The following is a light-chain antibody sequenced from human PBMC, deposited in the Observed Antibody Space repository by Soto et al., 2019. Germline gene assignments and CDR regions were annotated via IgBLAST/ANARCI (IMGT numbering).Light chain of an antibody. CDR1: QSLLHSNGYND. J-gene: IGKJ4*01. V-gene: IGKV2-28*01. Sequence: DIVMTQSPLSLPVTPGEPASISCRSSQSLLHSNGYNDLDWYLQKPGQSPQLLIYLGSNRASGVPDRFSGNESGTDFTLKISRVETEDVGVYYCIQALQTPLTFGGGTNVEIK. CDR3: IQALQTPLT. CDR2: LGS.